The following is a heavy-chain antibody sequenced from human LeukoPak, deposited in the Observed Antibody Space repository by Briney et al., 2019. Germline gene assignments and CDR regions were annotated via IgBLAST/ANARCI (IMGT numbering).Heavy chain of an antibody. CDR3: AREGLGSTSVPSYYYGMDV. J-gene: IGHJ6*02. CDR2: INSDGSST. CDR1: GFTFSSYW. D-gene: IGHD2-2*01. Sequence: GGSLRLSCAASGFTFSSYWMHWVRQAPGKGLVWVSRINSDGSSTSYADSVKGRFTISRDNAKNSLYLQMNSLRAEDTAVYYCAREGLGSTSVPSYYYGMDVWGQGTTVTVSS. V-gene: IGHV3-74*01.